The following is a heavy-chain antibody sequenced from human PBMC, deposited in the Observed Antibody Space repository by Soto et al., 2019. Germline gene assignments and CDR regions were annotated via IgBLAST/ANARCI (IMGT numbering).Heavy chain of an antibody. J-gene: IGHJ6*03. V-gene: IGHV7-4-1*01. Sequence: ASVKVSCKASGYTFTSYAMNWVRQAPGQGLEWMGWINTNTGNPTYAQGFTGRFVFSLDTSVSTAYLQICSLKAEDTAVYYCARGHGLRYFDWLLPRDYYSYMDVWGKGTTVTVSS. D-gene: IGHD3-9*01. CDR3: ARGHGLRYFDWLLPRDYYSYMDV. CDR2: INTNTGNP. CDR1: GYTFTSYA.